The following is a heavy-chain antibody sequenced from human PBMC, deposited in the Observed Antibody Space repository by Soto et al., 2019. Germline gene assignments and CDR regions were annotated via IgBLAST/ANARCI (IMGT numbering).Heavy chain of an antibody. CDR2: IYNIGST. Sequence: SETLSLTCTVPGGSISGYYCSWLRQPPGKGLKWIGYIYNIGSTNYNPSLRSRVTISIDTSQEQFSLKLSSVTATDTAVYYCARHVNLPLAGTGVDSWGRGTLVT. CDR3: ARHVNLPLAGTGVDS. D-gene: IGHD6-19*01. V-gene: IGHV4-59*08. CDR1: GGSISGYY. J-gene: IGHJ4*02.